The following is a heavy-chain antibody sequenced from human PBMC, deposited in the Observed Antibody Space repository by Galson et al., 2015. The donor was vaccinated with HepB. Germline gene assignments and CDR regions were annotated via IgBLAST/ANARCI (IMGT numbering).Heavy chain of an antibody. Sequence: SETLSLTCSVSGDSVSGFYWSWIRQRPEKGLEWIGYIYSDGSTNYSPSLKSRVTILLDTSRNLLSLKMMSVTTEDTGVYYCARAPPPPKVGRHTFPYYAMDIWSPGTTVSVSS. CDR3: ARAPPPPKVGRHTFPYYAMDI. V-gene: IGHV4-59*02. CDR2: IYSDGST. J-gene: IGHJ6*02. CDR1: GDSVSGFY. D-gene: IGHD1-14*01.